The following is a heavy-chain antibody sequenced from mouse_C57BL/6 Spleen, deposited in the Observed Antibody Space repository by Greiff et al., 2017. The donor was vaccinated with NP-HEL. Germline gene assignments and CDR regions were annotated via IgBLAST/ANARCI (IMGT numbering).Heavy chain of an antibody. CDR3: ARGGLYYGSRMYWYFDV. Sequence: QVQLQQSGPELVRPGVSVKISCKGSGYTFTDYAMHWVKQSHAKSLEWIGVISTYYGDASYNQKFKDKATMTVDKSSSTAYMELARLTSEDSAVYYCARGGLYYGSRMYWYFDVWGTGTTVTVSS. J-gene: IGHJ1*03. D-gene: IGHD1-1*01. CDR1: GYTFTDYA. CDR2: ISTYYGDA. V-gene: IGHV1-67*01.